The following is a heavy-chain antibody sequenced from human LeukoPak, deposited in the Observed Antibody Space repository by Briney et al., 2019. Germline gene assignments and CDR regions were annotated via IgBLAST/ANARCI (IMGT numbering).Heavy chain of an antibody. V-gene: IGHV3-48*03. CDR3: ARESGITMLRGAHTP. Sequence: GGSLRLSCVASGFTFSSYEMTWVRQAPGKGLEWLSYISSSGSTIYYADSVKGRFTVFRDNAKNALYLQMNSLRAEDTAVYYCARESGITMLRGAHTPWGQGILVTVSS. D-gene: IGHD3-10*01. CDR1: GFTFSSYE. J-gene: IGHJ5*02. CDR2: ISSSGSTI.